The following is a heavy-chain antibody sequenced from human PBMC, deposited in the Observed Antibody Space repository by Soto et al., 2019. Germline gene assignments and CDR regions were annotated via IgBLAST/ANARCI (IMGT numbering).Heavy chain of an antibody. CDR3: VTGELYCSGVSCPYGMDV. J-gene: IGHJ6*02. V-gene: IGHV1-18*01. CDR2: ISPYNSHT. Sequence: QVQLVQSGAEVKKPGASVKVSCKDSGYSFPSYAFTWVRQAPGQGLEWMGWISPYNSHTNYAQRFQGRVTMSTDTPTSTAYMELRSLRYDDTAVYYCVTGELYCSGVSCPYGMDVWGQGTTVTVSS. CDR1: GYSFPSYA. D-gene: IGHD2-15*01.